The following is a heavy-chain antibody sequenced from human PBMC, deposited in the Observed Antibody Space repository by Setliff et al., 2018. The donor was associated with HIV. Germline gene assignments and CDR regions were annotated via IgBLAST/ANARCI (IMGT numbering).Heavy chain of an antibody. D-gene: IGHD3-10*01. Sequence: GESLKISCKASELNSPNDWIAWVRQMSGNGLEWMGIIYPGDSETRYSPSFQGQVTISVDKSTTTAYLQWSSQKASDSAIYYCARARMVRKIYFFDYWGQGTMVTVSS. V-gene: IGHV5-51*01. CDR2: IYPGDSET. CDR3: ARARMVRKIYFFDY. J-gene: IGHJ4*02. CDR1: ELNSPNDW.